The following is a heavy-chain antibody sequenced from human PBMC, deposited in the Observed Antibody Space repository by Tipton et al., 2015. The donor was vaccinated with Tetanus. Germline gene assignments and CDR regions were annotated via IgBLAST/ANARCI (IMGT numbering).Heavy chain of an antibody. CDR1: GGSSSSFY. CDR2: IYFEGST. CDR3: ARHLYGYWFDP. J-gene: IGHJ5*02. Sequence: TLSLTCAVYGGSSSSFYWSWIRQPPGRGLEWIASIYFEGSTYYSPSFKSRVSIAVDRSQSVFSLNLTSATAADTAVYYCARHLYGYWFDPWGQGALVTVSS. D-gene: IGHD3-10*01. V-gene: IGHV4-59*05.